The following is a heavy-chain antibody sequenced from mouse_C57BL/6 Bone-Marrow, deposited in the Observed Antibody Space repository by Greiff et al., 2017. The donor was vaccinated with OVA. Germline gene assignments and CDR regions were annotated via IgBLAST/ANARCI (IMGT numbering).Heavy chain of an antibody. J-gene: IGHJ2*01. CDR3: ARAGGPYGPFYFDY. CDR2: IYPGSGST. Sequence: VQLQQPGAELVKPGASVKMSCKASGYTFTSYWITWVKQRPGQGLEWIGDIYPGSGSTNYNEKFKSKATLTVDTSSSTAYMQLSSLTSEDSAVYYCARAGGPYGPFYFDYWGQGTTLTVSS. V-gene: IGHV1-55*01. D-gene: IGHD1-1*02. CDR1: GYTFTSYW.